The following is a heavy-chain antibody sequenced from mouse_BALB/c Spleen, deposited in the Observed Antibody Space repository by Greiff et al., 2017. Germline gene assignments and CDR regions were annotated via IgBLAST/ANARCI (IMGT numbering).Heavy chain of an antibody. Sequence: VQLQQSGAELVRPGASVKLSCTASGFNIKDYDMHWVKQRPEQGLEWIGWIDPENGDTEYAPKFQGKATMTADTSSNTAYLQLSSLTSEDTAVYYRCRTWTGAYWGQGTPVTVSA. CDR2: IDPENGDT. CDR3: CRTWTGAY. V-gene: IGHV14-4*02. J-gene: IGHJ3*01. CDR1: GFNIKDYD.